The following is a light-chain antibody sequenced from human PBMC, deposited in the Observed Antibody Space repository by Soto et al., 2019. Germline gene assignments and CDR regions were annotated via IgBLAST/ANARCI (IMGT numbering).Light chain of an antibody. CDR2: DAS. Sequence: EIVLTQSPAILSLSPGERATLSCRASQSVSSYLAWYQQKPGQAPRLLIYDASNRATGIPARFSGTGSGADFTLTISSLEPEDFAVYYCHQRSKWPLTFGGGTKVHI. V-gene: IGKV3-11*01. CDR1: QSVSSY. CDR3: HQRSKWPLT. J-gene: IGKJ4*01.